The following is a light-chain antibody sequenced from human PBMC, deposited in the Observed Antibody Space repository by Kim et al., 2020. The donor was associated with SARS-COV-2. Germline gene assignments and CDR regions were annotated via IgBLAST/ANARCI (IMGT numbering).Light chain of an antibody. J-gene: IGLJ2*01. Sequence: PGKAGRVTGGGTSIGSKSVHWYQQRPGQAPVLVISYDSVRPSGIPERFSGSNSGNTATVTISRVEAGDEADYYCQVWDSSDDHRVVFGGGTQLTVL. CDR3: QVWDSSDDHRVV. CDR1: SIGSKS. V-gene: IGLV3-21*04. CDR2: YDS.